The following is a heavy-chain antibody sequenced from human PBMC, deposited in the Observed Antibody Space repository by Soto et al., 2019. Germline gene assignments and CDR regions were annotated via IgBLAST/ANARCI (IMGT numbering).Heavy chain of an antibody. V-gene: IGHV4-30-4*01. CDR2: IYYSGST. CDR1: GGSISSGDYY. Sequence: PSETLSLTCTVSGGSISSGDYYWSWIRQPPGKGLEWIGYIYYSGSTYYNPSLKSRVTISVDTSKNQFSLKLSSVTAADTAVYYCARAYYYDSSGYPLMGGLDYCGQGTMVTVSS. D-gene: IGHD3-22*01. J-gene: IGHJ4*03. CDR3: ARAYYYDSSGYPLMGGLDY.